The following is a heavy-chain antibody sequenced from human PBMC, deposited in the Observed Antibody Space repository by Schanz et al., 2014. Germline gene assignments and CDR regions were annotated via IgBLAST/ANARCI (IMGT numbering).Heavy chain of an antibody. CDR3: AKGRFGELSAFDI. Sequence: VQLVESGGGVVQPGRSLRLSCATSGFSFSSYAINWVRQAPGKGLEWISYITYNGGTIYYADSVKGRFTISRDNAKNSLYLEMNSLRAEDTALYYCAKGRFGELSAFDIWGQGTMVTVSS. D-gene: IGHD3-10*01. V-gene: IGHV3-48*01. CDR1: GFSFSSYA. CDR2: ITYNGGTI. J-gene: IGHJ3*02.